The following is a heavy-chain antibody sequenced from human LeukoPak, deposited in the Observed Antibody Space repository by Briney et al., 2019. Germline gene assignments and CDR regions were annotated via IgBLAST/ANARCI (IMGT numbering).Heavy chain of an antibody. J-gene: IGHJ5*02. CDR2: IYYSGST. CDR1: GGSISSSSYY. CDR3: ARARIQLWPNWFDP. D-gene: IGHD5-18*01. Sequence: SETLSLTCTVSGGSISSSSYYWGWIRQPPGKGLEWIGSIYYSGSTYYNPSLKSRVTISVDTSKNQFSLKLSSVTAADTAVYYCARARIQLWPNWFDPWGQGTLVTVSS. V-gene: IGHV4-39*01.